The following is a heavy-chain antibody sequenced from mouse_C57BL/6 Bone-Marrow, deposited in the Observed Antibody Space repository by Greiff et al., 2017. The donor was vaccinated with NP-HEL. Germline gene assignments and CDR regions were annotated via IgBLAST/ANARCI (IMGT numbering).Heavy chain of an antibody. Sequence: QVQLQQPGAELVKPGASVKLSCKASGYTFTSYWMHWVKQRPGQGLEWIGMIHPNSGSTNYNEKFKSKATLTVDKSSSTAYMQLSSLTSEDSAVYYCARSFSITTVVATNFDYWGQGTTLTVSS. CDR3: ARSFSITTVVATNFDY. D-gene: IGHD1-1*01. J-gene: IGHJ2*01. V-gene: IGHV1-64*01. CDR1: GYTFTSYW. CDR2: IHPNSGST.